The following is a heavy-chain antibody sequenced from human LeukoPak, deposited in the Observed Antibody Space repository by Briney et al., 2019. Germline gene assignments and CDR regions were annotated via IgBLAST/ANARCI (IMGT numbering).Heavy chain of an antibody. CDR2: IYYSGSS. J-gene: IGHJ4*02. CDR1: GGSINSYY. CDR3: ARLGHCSGGDCLDDY. D-gene: IGHD2-21*02. V-gene: IGHV4-59*01. Sequence: SETQSLTCTVSGGSINSYYWSWIRQPPGKGLEWIGFIYYSGSSLYNPSLKSRVTISVDTSKNQFSLNLSSVTAADTAVYYCARLGHCSGGDCLDDYWGQGTLVTVSS.